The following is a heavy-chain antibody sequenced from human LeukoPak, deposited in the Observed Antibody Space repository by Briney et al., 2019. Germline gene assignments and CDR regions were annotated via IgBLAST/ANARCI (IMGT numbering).Heavy chain of an antibody. CDR1: GFTFSSYG. V-gene: IGHV3-33*01. CDR2: IWYDGSNK. Sequence: GGSLRLSCAASGFTFSSYGMHWVRQAPGKGLEWVADIWYDGSNKYYADSVKGRFTISRDNSKNTLYLQMNSLRAEDTAVYYCARFNLGYCSGGSCYYYYFDYWGQGTLVTVSS. J-gene: IGHJ4*02. CDR3: ARFNLGYCSGGSCYYYYFDY. D-gene: IGHD2-15*01.